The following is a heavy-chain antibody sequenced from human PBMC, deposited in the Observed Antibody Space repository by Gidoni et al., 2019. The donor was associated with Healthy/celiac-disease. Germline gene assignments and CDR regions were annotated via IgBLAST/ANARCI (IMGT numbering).Heavy chain of an antibody. J-gene: IGHJ3*02. Sequence: EVQLVESGGGLVQPGGSLRLSCPASGSTFSSYCMSWVRQPPGKGLEWVANIKQDGSEKYYVDSGKGRFTISRDNAKNSLYLQMNSLRAEDTAVYYGARWGIAARAFDIWGQGTMVTVSS. V-gene: IGHV3-7*03. CDR1: GSTFSSYC. D-gene: IGHD6-6*01. CDR2: IKQDGSEK. CDR3: ARWGIAARAFDI.